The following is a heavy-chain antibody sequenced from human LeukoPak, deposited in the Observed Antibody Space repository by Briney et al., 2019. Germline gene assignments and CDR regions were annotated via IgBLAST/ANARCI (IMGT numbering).Heavy chain of an antibody. D-gene: IGHD6-25*01. J-gene: IGHJ6*03. V-gene: IGHV4-61*02. Sequence: TLSLTCTVSGDSVSSGSYYWSWIRQPAGKRLEWIGRFYISGSTTYNPSLKSRFTISVDTSKNQFSLKLNSVTAADTAVYYCARERISAVGYFYYYMDLWGKGTTVTVSS. CDR3: ARERISAVGYFYYYMDL. CDR1: GDSVSSGSYY. CDR2: FYISGST.